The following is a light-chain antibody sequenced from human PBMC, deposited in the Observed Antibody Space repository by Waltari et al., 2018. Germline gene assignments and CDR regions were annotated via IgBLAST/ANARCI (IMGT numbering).Light chain of an antibody. Sequence: QSVLTQPPSVSGAPAQRVTISFTGSNPNSRAGYEVHRYPQTPGKAPTPLFHGHSFRPSGVPDRFSGSKSGTSASLTITGLQAEDEADYYCQSYDGSLSGWVFGGGTKLTVL. CDR3: QSYDGSLSGWV. V-gene: IGLV1-40*01. CDR1: NPNSRAGYE. J-gene: IGLJ3*02. CDR2: GHS.